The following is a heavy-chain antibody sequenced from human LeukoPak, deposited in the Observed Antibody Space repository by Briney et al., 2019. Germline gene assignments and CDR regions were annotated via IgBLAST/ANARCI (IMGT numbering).Heavy chain of an antibody. J-gene: IGHJ4*02. Sequence: GGSLRLSCAASGFTFSSYGMHWVRQAPGKGLEWVAVISYDGSNKYYADSVKGRFTISRDNSKNTLYLQMNSLRAEDTAVYYCAKSTYGSSWDFDYWGQGTLVTVSS. V-gene: IGHV3-30*18. D-gene: IGHD6-13*01. CDR2: ISYDGSNK. CDR3: AKSTYGSSWDFDY. CDR1: GFTFSSYG.